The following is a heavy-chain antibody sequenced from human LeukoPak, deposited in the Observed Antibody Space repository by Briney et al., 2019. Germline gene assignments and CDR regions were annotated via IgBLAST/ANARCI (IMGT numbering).Heavy chain of an antibody. Sequence: ASVKVSCKASGYSFTGYYMHWVRQAPGKGFEWMGGFDPEDGETIYAQKFQGRVTMTEDTSTDTAYMELSSLRSEDTAVYYCATWPRIYGSNPFDYWGQGTLVTVSS. D-gene: IGHD3-10*01. CDR2: FDPEDGET. CDR3: ATWPRIYGSNPFDY. V-gene: IGHV1-24*01. CDR1: GYSFTGYY. J-gene: IGHJ4*02.